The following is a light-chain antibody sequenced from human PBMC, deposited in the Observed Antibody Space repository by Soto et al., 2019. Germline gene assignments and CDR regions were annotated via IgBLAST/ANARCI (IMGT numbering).Light chain of an antibody. V-gene: IGKV3-15*01. CDR1: QSVSSN. Sequence: EIVMTQSPGTLSVSPGERATLSCRASQSVSSNLAWYQQKPGQAPRLLIYGASTRATGIPARFSGSGSETEFTLTISSLHSEDFAVYYCQQFYNWPRTFGQGTKVEIK. CDR2: GAS. J-gene: IGKJ1*01. CDR3: QQFYNWPRT.